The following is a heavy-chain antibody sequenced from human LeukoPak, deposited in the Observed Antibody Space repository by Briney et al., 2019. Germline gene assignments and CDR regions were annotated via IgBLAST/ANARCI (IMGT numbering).Heavy chain of an antibody. D-gene: IGHD5-24*01. V-gene: IGHV4-59*12. CDR2: LYYSGIT. Sequence: PSETLFLTCTVSGGSISSYYWSWIRQPPGKGLEWIGYLYYSGITNYNPSLKSRVTISVDTSKNQFSLKLSSVTAADTAVYYCAKDQGRDGYNTWGQGTLVTVPS. J-gene: IGHJ5*02. CDR1: GGSISSYY. CDR3: AKDQGRDGYNT.